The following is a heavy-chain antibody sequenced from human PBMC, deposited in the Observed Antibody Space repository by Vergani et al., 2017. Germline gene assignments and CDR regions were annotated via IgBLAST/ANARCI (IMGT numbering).Heavy chain of an antibody. J-gene: IGHJ6*02. CDR1: RYPFSRYG. D-gene: IGHD3-3*01. V-gene: IGHV1-18*01. CDR2: ISAYSGET. CDR3: SRGGFYTSRNDFKFYGLGV. Sequence: QAQLVQSGAEVKKPGASVRVSCKASRYPFSRYGISWVRQAPGQGLEWMGWISAYSGETRYARSLQGRGTMTTDASTNTAYMSLRSLRSDDAAIYYCSRGGFYTSRNDFKFYGLGVWGQGTTVTV.